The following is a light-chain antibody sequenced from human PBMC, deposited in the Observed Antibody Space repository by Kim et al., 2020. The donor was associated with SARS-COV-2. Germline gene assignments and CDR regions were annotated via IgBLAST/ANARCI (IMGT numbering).Light chain of an antibody. CDR2: AAS. CDR3: QRRSPPPT. J-gene: IGKJ4*01. CDR1: PSISSF. V-gene: IGKV3-11*01. Sequence: EFFLTNSPATLSLSPGERATLPCRASPSISSFSAWYQQKPGQSPRLLLYAASNRATGIPARFSGSGSPTDFTLTISILEHEVFAVYYCQRRSPPPTLGAGTKV.